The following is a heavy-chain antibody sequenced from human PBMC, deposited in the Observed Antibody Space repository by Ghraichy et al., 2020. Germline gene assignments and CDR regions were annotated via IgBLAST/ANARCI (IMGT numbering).Heavy chain of an antibody. D-gene: IGHD3-10*01. CDR1: GFTFSDYY. J-gene: IGHJ6*02. CDR3: ARVVRSGSYEYYYYYGMDV. CDR2: ISSSSSYT. V-gene: IGHV3-11*06. Sequence: GGSLRLSCAASGFTFSDYYMSWIRQAPGKGLEWVSYISSSSSYTNYADSVKGRFTISRDNAKNSLYLQMNSLRAEYTAVYYCARVVRSGSYEYYYYYGMDVWGQGTTVTVSS.